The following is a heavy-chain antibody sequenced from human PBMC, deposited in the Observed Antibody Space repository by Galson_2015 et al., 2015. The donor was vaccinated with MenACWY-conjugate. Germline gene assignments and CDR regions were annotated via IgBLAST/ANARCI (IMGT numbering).Heavy chain of an antibody. J-gene: IGHJ3*01. CDR1: GFTFSNSW. D-gene: IGHD6-19*01. V-gene: IGHV3-7*01. CDR3: ARAKEQWLSKTFDL. Sequence: SLRLSCATSGFTFSNSWMGWVRQAPGKGLEWVANIKQDGNGKYYVDSVKGRFIISRDNAKNSLFLQMDSLRAEDTALYYCARAKEQWLSKTFDLWGQGTMVTVSS. CDR2: IKQDGNGK.